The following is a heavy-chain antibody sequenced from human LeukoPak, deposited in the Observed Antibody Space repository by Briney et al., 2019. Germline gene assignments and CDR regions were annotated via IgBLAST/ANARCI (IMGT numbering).Heavy chain of an antibody. Sequence: TSETLSLTCAVYGGSFSGYYWSWIRQPPGKGLEWIGEINHSGSTNYNPSLKSRVTISVDTSKNQFSLKLSSVTAADTAVYYCARGTSGYSSSYFDYWGQGTLVTVSS. J-gene: IGHJ4*02. V-gene: IGHV4-34*01. CDR1: GGSFSGYY. D-gene: IGHD6-13*01. CDR3: ARGTSGYSSSYFDY. CDR2: INHSGST.